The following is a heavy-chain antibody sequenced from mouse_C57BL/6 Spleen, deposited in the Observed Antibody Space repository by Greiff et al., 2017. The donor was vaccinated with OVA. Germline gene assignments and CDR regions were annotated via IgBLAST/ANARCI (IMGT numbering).Heavy chain of an antibody. CDR1: GYTFTSYW. V-gene: IGHV1-59*01. CDR2: IDPSDSYT. J-gene: IGHJ1*03. CDR3: ARWMTTVEYVDV. D-gene: IGHD1-1*01. Sequence: QVQLQQPGAELVRPGTSVKLSCKASGYTFTSYWMHWVKQRPGQGLEWIGVIDPSDSYTNYNQKFKGKATLTVDTSSSTAYMQLSSLTSEDSAVYYCARWMTTVEYVDVWGTGTTVTVAA.